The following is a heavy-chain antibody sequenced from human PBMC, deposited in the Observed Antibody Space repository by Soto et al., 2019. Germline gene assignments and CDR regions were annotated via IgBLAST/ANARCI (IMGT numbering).Heavy chain of an antibody. CDR1: AGTFSSYA. CDR3: ARGGGYCGGDCYPPPPGYYYGMDV. V-gene: IGHV1-69*06. J-gene: IGHJ6*02. D-gene: IGHD2-21*02. Sequence: SVKVSCKASAGTFSSYAISWVRQAPGQGLEWMGGIIPIFGTVNYAQKFQGRVTITADKSTSTAYMELSSLRSEDTAVYYCARGGGYCGGDCYPPPPGYYYGMDVWGQGTTVTVSS. CDR2: IIPIFGTV.